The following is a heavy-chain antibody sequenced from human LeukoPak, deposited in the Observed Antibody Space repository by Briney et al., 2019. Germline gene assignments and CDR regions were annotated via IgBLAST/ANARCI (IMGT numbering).Heavy chain of an antibody. CDR1: GFTFSNAW. CDR3: TTEAFRSALWFGDDAFDI. Sequence: GGSLRLSCAASGFTFSNAWMSWVRQAPGKGLERVGRIKSKTDGGTTDYAAPVKGRFTISRDDSKNTLYLQMNSLKTEDTAVYYCTTEAFRSALWFGDDAFDIWGQGTMVTVSS. V-gene: IGHV3-15*01. D-gene: IGHD3-10*01. J-gene: IGHJ3*02. CDR2: IKSKTDGGTT.